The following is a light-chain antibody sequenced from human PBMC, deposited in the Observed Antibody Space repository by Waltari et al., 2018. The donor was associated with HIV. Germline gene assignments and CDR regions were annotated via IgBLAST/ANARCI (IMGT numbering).Light chain of an antibody. V-gene: IGLV2-23*02. CDR1: ISDFGSYNL. CDR2: EVN. J-gene: IGLJ2*01. Sequence: QSALTQSASVSGPPGQSITISCTGTISDFGSYNLASGYQHHPGKAPKLMIYEVNKRPSGVSNRFSGSKSGNTASLTISGLQAEDEADYYCCSYAGSSTSVVFGGGTKLTVL. CDR3: CSYAGSSTSVV.